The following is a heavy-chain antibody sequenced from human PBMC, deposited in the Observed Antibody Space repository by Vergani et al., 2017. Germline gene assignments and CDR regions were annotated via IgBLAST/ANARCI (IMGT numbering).Heavy chain of an antibody. CDR2: IYHSGST. J-gene: IGHJ4*02. Sequence: QVQLQESGPGLVKPSETLSLTCAVSGYSISSGYYWGWIRQPPGKGLEWIGSIYHSGSTYSNPSLKSRVTISVDPSKNQFSLKLSSVTAADTAVYYCARPRLGIVGGGVDYWGQGTLVTVSS. CDR1: GYSISSGYY. D-gene: IGHD1-26*01. CDR3: ARPRLGIVGGGVDY. V-gene: IGHV4-38-2*01.